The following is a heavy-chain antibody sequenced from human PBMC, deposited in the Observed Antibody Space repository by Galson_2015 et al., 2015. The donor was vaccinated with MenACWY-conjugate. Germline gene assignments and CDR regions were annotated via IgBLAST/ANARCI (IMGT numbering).Heavy chain of an antibody. CDR2: ISYSGDT. J-gene: IGHJ4*02. Sequence: SEPLSLTCTVSGGSISGYYWSWIRQSPGKGLEWLGYISYSGDTNYNPSLKSRVAISVDTSTNRFSLSLSSVTAADTAMYYCARHLYGGGECYFCSFDYWGQGTLVTVSS. V-gene: IGHV4-59*08. CDR3: ARHLYGGGECYFCSFDY. D-gene: IGHD2-21*01. CDR1: GGSISGYY.